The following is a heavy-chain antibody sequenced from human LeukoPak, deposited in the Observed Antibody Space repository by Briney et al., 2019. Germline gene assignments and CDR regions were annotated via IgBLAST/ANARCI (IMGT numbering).Heavy chain of an antibody. Sequence: SETLSLTCAVSGGSISTYHWSWIRQPPGKGLECIGYISYSGSTNYNPSLKSRVTISVDTSKSQFSLKLSSVTAADTAVYYCARHLDYYGSGSYEYWGQGTLVTVPS. V-gene: IGHV4-59*08. CDR3: ARHLDYYGSGSYEY. CDR1: GGSISTYH. CDR2: ISYSGST. J-gene: IGHJ4*02. D-gene: IGHD3-10*01.